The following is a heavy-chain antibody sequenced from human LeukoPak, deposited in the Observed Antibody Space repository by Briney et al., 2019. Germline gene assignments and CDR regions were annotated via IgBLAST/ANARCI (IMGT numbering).Heavy chain of an antibody. CDR1: GFTFSSYA. Sequence: GGSLRLSCAASGFTFSSYAMSWVRQAPVKGLEWVSAISGSGGSTYYADSVKGRFTISRDNSKNTLYLQMNSLRAEDTAVYYCAKAHYGDESFDYWGQGTLVTVSS. D-gene: IGHD4-17*01. V-gene: IGHV3-23*01. J-gene: IGHJ4*02. CDR3: AKAHYGDESFDY. CDR2: ISGSGGST.